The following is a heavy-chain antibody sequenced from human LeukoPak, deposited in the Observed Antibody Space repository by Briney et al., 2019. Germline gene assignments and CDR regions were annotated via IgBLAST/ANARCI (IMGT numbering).Heavy chain of an antibody. V-gene: IGHV3-53*01. CDR2: IYSGGST. CDR3: ARLWGLYYYGMDV. CDR1: GFTVSSNY. J-gene: IGHJ6*02. Sequence: GGSLRLSCAASGFTVSSNYMSWVRQAPGKGLEWVSVIYSGGSTYYADSVKGRFTISRDSSKNTLYLQMNSLRAEDTAVYYCARLWGLYYYGMDVWGQGTAVTVSS. D-gene: IGHD3-16*01.